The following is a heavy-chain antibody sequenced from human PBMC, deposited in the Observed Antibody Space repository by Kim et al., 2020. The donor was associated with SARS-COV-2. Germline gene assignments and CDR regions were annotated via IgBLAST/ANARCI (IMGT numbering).Heavy chain of an antibody. Sequence: GGSLRLSCSASGFMFSSSWMTWVRQAPGKGLEWVGNINRDGSGQNYVGSLRGRFTISRDNTRYSLSLQMESLRAEDTAVYYCTTKYYWGQGTLVTVSS. CDR3: TTKYY. CDR2: INRDGSGQ. V-gene: IGHV3-7*01. J-gene: IGHJ4*02. CDR1: GFMFSSSW.